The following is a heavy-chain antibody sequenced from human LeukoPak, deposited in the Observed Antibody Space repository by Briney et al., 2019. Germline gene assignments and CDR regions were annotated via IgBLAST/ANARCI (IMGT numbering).Heavy chain of an antibody. CDR3: ARACRGLAVEFDW. J-gene: IGHJ4*02. CDR1: GGSISSYY. Sequence: SETLSLTCTVSGGSISSYYWSWVRQPPGKGLEWIGYIYYSGSTNYNPSLKSRVTISVDTSKHQFSLKLSSATAGDTAVYYCARACRGLAVEFDWWGEGTLVTVP. D-gene: IGHD6-19*01. CDR2: IYYSGST. V-gene: IGHV4-59*01.